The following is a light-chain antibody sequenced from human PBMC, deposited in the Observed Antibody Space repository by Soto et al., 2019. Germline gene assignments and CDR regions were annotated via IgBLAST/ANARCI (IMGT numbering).Light chain of an antibody. CDR3: QQSYSTPWT. V-gene: IGKV1-39*01. J-gene: IGKJ1*01. CDR1: QSITDY. CDR2: GAS. Sequence: DVQMTQSPSSLSASVGDSVTITCRASQSITDYLNWYEQKPGKAPKRLIYGASTLQSGVPSRFSCRRSGRDFTLTISSLQPEDFATYFCQQSYSTPWTFGQGTKVEIK.